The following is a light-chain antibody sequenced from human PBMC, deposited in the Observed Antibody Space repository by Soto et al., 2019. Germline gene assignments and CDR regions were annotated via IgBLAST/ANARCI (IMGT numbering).Light chain of an antibody. Sequence: QSALAQPTSVSGSPGQSITISCTGNSNDIGAFDYVSWYQQHPGKAPRLLIHGVRNRPPNISSRFSASKSGLTASLTISGLRAEDEADYYCSSFTTSRFYVYGLGLNVTLL. J-gene: IGLJ1*01. V-gene: IGLV2-14*01. CDR2: GVR. CDR1: SNDIGAFDY. CDR3: SSFTTSRFYV.